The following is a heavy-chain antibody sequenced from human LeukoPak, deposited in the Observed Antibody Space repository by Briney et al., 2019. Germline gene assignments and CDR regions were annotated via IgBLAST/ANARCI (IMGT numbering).Heavy chain of an antibody. CDR1: GFTFSSYG. D-gene: IGHD5-12*01. J-gene: IGHJ4*02. CDR3: ARGTVNSGFLDY. CDR2: ISSNGGST. V-gene: IGHV3-64*04. Sequence: GGSLRLSCSASGFTFSSYGMHWVRQAPGKGLEHVSAISSNGGSTYYADSVQGRFTISRDDSKNTLYPQMNSLRVEDTAVYFCARGTVNSGFLDYWGQGTLVTVSS.